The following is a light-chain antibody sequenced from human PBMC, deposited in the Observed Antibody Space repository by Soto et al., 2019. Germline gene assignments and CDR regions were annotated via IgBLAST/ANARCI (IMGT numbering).Light chain of an antibody. J-gene: IGLJ3*02. CDR3: AAWDDSLNGWV. CDR1: SSTIGSNF. Sequence: QSVLTQPPSVFGTPGQRVIISCSGSSSTIGSNFVFWYQQHPGTAPKLLIYSHNQRPSGVPDRFSGSKSGTSASLAISGLRSEDEADYYCAAWDDSLNGWVFGGGTKVTVL. CDR2: SHN. V-gene: IGLV1-47*02.